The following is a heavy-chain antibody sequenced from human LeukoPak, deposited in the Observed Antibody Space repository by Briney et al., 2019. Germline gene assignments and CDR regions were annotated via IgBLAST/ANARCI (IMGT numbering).Heavy chain of an antibody. J-gene: IGHJ3*02. CDR2: IIPIFGTA. CDR1: GGTFSSYA. Sequence: ASVTVSCKASGGTFSSYAISWVRQAPGQGLEWVGGIIPIFGTANYAQKFQGRVTITADETTSTAYMELSSLRSEDTAVYYCARREDIVVVPAAHPGGGYFDWLGAVHIWGEGTMLTVSS. CDR3: ARREDIVVVPAAHPGGGYFDWLGAVHI. D-gene: IGHD2-2*01. V-gene: IGHV1-69*13.